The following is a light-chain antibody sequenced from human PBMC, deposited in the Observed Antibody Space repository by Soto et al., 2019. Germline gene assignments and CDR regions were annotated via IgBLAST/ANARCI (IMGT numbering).Light chain of an antibody. V-gene: IGKV1-5*01. CDR2: DAS. CDR1: QSISSW. CDR3: QQYKGYPWT. Sequence: DIQMTQSPSTLSASVGDRVTITCRASQSISSWLAWYQQKPGKAPKLLIFDASTLESGVPSRFSGSGSGTEFTLAISSLQPDDFATYYCQQYKGYPWTVGQGTKVDIK. J-gene: IGKJ1*01.